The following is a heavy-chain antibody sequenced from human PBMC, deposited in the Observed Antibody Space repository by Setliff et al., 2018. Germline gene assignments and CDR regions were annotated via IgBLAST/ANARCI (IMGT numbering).Heavy chain of an antibody. CDR1: GGSISTYY. D-gene: IGHD6-13*01. CDR3: ATKGHQLVRFQWFDP. Sequence: SETLSLTCTVSGGSISTYYWSWIRQPPGKGLEWIGYIYYSGSTNYNPSLKSRVTISVDTAQNQFSLRLTSVTAADTAVYYCATKGHQLVRFQWFDPWGQGTLVTVSS. V-gene: IGHV4-59*08. CDR2: IYYSGST. J-gene: IGHJ5*02.